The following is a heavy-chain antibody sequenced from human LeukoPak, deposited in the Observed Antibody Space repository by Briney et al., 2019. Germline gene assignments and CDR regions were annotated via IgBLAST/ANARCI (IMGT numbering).Heavy chain of an antibody. CDR1: GFTSSSYW. CDR3: ARETEAELAAAGTFDY. J-gene: IGHJ4*02. D-gene: IGHD6-13*01. V-gene: IGHV3-7*01. Sequence: GGSLRLSCAASGFTSSSYWMSWVRQAPGKGLEWVGKIKQDGSEKYYVDPVKGRFTLSRDNAKNSLYLHMNSLRAEDTAVYYCARETEAELAAAGTFDYWGQGTLVTVSS. CDR2: IKQDGSEK.